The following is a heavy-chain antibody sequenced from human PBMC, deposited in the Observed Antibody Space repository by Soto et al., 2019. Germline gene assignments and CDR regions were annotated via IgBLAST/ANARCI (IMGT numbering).Heavy chain of an antibody. CDR3: TRDLSPPSSCGGDCYGMDV. CDR2: IRSNAYGGTA. CDR1: GFTFSDYA. D-gene: IGHD2-21*01. V-gene: IGHV3-49*04. Sequence: GGSLRLSCTASGFTFSDYAMSWVRQAPGKGLEWVGFIRSNAYGGTAEYAASVKGRFAISRDDSKSIAYLQMNSLKSEDTALYYCTRDLSPPSSCGGDCYGMDVWGQGTTVTVSS. J-gene: IGHJ6*02.